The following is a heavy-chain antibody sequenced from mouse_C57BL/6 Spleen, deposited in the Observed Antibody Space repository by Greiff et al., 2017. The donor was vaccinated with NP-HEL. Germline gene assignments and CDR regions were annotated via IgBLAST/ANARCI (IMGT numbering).Heavy chain of an antibody. CDR2: ISSGGDYI. J-gene: IGHJ1*03. V-gene: IGHV5-9-1*02. D-gene: IGHD2-2*01. CDR1: GFTFSSYA. CDR3: TRGYYGYDGWYFDV. Sequence: EVKVVESGEGLVKPGGSLKLSCAASGFTFSSYAMSWVRQTPEKRLEWVAYISSGGDYIYYADTVKGRFTISRDNARNTLYLQMSSLKSEDTAMYYCTRGYYGYDGWYFDVWGTGTTVTVSS.